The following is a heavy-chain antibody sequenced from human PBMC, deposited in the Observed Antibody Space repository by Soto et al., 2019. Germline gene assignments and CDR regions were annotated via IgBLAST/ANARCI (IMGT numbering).Heavy chain of an antibody. V-gene: IGHV1-58*01. J-gene: IGHJ6*02. CDR2: IVVGSGNT. D-gene: IGHD3-22*01. CDR3: AAGVDSSGYYYVGAPYYYYGMDV. CDR1: GFTFTSSA. Sequence: ASVNVSCKASGFTFTSSAVQWLRQARGQRLGWIGWIVVGSGNTNYAQKFQERVTITRDMSTSTAYMELSSLRSEDTAVYYCAAGVDSSGYYYVGAPYYYYGMDVWGQGTTVTVSS.